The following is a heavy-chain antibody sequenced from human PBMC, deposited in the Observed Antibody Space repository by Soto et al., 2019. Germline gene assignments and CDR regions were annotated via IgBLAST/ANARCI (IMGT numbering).Heavy chain of an antibody. CDR1: GYSFTSYW. D-gene: IGHD6-13*01. V-gene: IGHV5-51*01. CDR3: ARGEGSSWSLYYGMDV. J-gene: IGHJ6*02. CDR2: IYPGDSDT. Sequence: GESLKISCKGSGYSFTSYWIGWVRQMPGKGLEWMGIIYPGDSDTRYSPSFQGQVTISADKSISTAYLQWSSLKASDTAMYYCARGEGSSWSLYYGMDVWGQGTTVTVPS.